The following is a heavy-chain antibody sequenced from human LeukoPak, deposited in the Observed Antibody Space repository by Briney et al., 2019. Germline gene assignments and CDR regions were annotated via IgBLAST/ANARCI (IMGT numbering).Heavy chain of an antibody. J-gene: IGHJ3*02. V-gene: IGHV1-24*01. CDR1: GYTLTELS. D-gene: IGHD2-21*01. CDR2: FDPEDGET. Sequence: GASVKVSCKVSGYTLTELSMHWVRQAPGKGLEWMGGFDPEDGETIYAQKFQGRVTMTEDTSTDTAYMELSSLRSEDTAVYYCATTLAYCGGDCYGGAFDIWGQGTMVTVSS. CDR3: ATTLAYCGGDCYGGAFDI.